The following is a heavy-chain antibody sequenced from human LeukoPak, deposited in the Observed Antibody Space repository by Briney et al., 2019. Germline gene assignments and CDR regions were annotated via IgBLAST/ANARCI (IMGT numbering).Heavy chain of an antibody. J-gene: IGHJ4*02. CDR2: INGSGGST. Sequence: GGSLRLSCAASGFTFSSYAMSCVRQAPGKGLEWASVINGSGGSTYYADSVKGRFTISRDNSKNTLYLQMNSLRAEDTAVYYCAKVRRYYGSGTYDPSFDYWGQGTLVTVFS. CDR3: AKVRRYYGSGTYDPSFDY. D-gene: IGHD3-10*01. V-gene: IGHV3-23*01. CDR1: GFTFSSYA.